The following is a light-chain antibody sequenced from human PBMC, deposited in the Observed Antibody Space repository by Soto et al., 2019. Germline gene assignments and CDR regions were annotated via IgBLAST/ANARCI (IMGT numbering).Light chain of an antibody. V-gene: IGKV1D-12*01. J-gene: IGKJ1*01. CDR3: QQANSFPRT. CDR2: SAS. Sequence: DISMTQSPSSVSASVGDRVTITCRASQAISTWLAWYQQNPGKAPKLLIYSASNLQSGVPSRFSGSGSGTDFTLTISSLQPEDFATYYCQQANSFPRTFGQGTKVEIK. CDR1: QAISTW.